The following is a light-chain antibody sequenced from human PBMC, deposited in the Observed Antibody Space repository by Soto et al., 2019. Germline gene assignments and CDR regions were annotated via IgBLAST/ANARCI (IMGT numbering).Light chain of an antibody. Sequence: EIVLPQSPATLSVSPGERVTLSCRASQNLHSFLNWYQQRPGQAPRPLIYDGSKRAAGVPDRISGDGSGTDYTLTISSLEPEDFAVYYCQQRTRWPMTFGQGTRLENK. V-gene: IGKV3-11*01. CDR3: QQRTRWPMT. CDR1: QNLHSF. J-gene: IGKJ5*01. CDR2: DGS.